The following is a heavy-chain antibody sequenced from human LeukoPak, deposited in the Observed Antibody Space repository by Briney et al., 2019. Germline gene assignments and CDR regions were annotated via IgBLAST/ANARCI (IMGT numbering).Heavy chain of an antibody. D-gene: IGHD2-21*01. CDR3: TRQGYYCGGDCYNDY. Sequence: GESLKISCKGSGYSFTSYWIGWVRQMPGKGLEWMGIIYPGDSDTRYSPPFQGQVTISAVKSISTAYLQWSSLKASDTAMYYCTRQGYYCGGDCYNDYWGQGTLVTVSS. CDR2: IYPGDSDT. CDR1: GYSFTSYW. J-gene: IGHJ4*02. V-gene: IGHV5-51*01.